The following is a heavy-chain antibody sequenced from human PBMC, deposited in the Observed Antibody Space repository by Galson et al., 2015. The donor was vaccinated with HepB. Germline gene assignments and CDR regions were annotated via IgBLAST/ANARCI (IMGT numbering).Heavy chain of an antibody. CDR1: GGSVNSGSYY. CDR3: ARGELRLDAFDI. CDR2: IYYTGSA. J-gene: IGHJ3*02. Sequence: LSLTCTVSGGSVNSGSYYWSWVRQTPEKGLEWIAYIYYTGSANCNPSLKSRVSISLGTSNTQFSLNVRSVTAADTAVYYCARGELRLDAFDIWGRGTRVIVSS. D-gene: IGHD1-1*01. V-gene: IGHV4-61*01.